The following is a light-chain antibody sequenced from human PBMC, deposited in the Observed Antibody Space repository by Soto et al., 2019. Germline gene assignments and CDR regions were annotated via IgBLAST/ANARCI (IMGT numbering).Light chain of an antibody. CDR3: QQYYSTPYT. Sequence: DIVMTQSPDSLAVSLGERATINCKPSQSVLSSSNYKNYLAWYQQKPGQPPKLLIYWSSTLESGVPDRFSGSESGIDFTHTISSLQAEDVAVYYCQQYYSTPYTFGQGTKLEIK. J-gene: IGKJ2*01. V-gene: IGKV4-1*01. CDR1: QSVLSSSNYKNY. CDR2: WSS.